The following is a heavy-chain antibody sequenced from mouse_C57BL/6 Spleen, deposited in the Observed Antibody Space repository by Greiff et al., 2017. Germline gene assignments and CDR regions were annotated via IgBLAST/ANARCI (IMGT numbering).Heavy chain of an antibody. CDR3: ARGNSYSAPFAY. D-gene: IGHD2-10*01. J-gene: IGHJ3*01. V-gene: IGHV3-1*01. Sequence: DVQLQESGPGMVKPSQSLSLTCTVTGYSITSGYDWHWIRHFPGNKLEWMGYISYSGSTNYNPSLKSRISITHDTSKNHFFLKLNSVTTEDTSTYYCARGNSYSAPFAYWGQGTLVTVSA. CDR1: GYSITSGYD. CDR2: ISYSGST.